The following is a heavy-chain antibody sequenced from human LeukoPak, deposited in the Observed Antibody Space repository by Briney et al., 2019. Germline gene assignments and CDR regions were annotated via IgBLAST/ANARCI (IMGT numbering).Heavy chain of an antibody. J-gene: IGHJ4*02. CDR2: IYYSGST. CDR3: ARSPHDYGDYRLDY. D-gene: IGHD4-17*01. CDR1: GGSISSYY. V-gene: IGHV4-59*01. Sequence: PSETLSLTCTVSGGSISSYYWSWIRQPPGKGLEWLGYIYYSGSTNYNPSLKSRVTISVDTSKNQFSLKLSSVTAADTAVYYCARSPHDYGDYRLDYWGQGTLVTVSS.